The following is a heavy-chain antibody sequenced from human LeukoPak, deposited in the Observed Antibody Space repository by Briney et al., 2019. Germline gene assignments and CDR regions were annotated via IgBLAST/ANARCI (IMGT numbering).Heavy chain of an antibody. CDR2: ISRASESI. V-gene: IGHV3-21*04. CDR3: MRGATDTTRWFDP. CDR1: GFTFSSYG. D-gene: IGHD1-7*01. Sequence: PGGSLRLSCAASGFTFSSYGMHWVRQAPGKGLEWVSIISRASESIFYADSVKGRFTIYRDNAKNSLYLQMNGLRAEDTAAYYCMRGATDTTRWFDPWGQGTLVTVSS. J-gene: IGHJ5*02.